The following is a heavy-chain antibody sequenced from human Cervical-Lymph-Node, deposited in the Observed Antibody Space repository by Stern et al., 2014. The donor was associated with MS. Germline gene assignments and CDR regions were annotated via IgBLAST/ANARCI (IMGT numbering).Heavy chain of an antibody. CDR1: GFIFSNYA. CDR3: AKLGADTYGPHY. J-gene: IGHJ4*02. Sequence: QVQLVQSGGGVVQPGRSLRLSCAASGFIFSNYAMHWVRQAPGKGLEWVAVISHDGSNRYYADSVKGRFTISRDNSKNTLYVQMNSLRAEDTAVYYCAKLGADTYGPHYWGQGTLVTVSS. CDR2: ISHDGSNR. D-gene: IGHD5-18*01. V-gene: IGHV3-30*18.